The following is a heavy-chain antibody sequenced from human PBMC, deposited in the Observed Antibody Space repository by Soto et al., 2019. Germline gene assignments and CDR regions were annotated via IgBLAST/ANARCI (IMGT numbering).Heavy chain of an antibody. Sequence: QVQLVESGGGVVQPGRSLRLSCEASGFTFSSYAMHWVRQAPGKGLEWVAVISHDGRKIYYADSVKGRLTISRDNSKNNLYLQMSSLRAEDTAVYYCVRDQYFDWILSRGGWFDPWGQGTLGTVSS. D-gene: IGHD3-9*01. J-gene: IGHJ5*02. CDR2: ISHDGRKI. CDR3: VRDQYFDWILSRGGWFDP. CDR1: GFTFSSYA. V-gene: IGHV3-30*04.